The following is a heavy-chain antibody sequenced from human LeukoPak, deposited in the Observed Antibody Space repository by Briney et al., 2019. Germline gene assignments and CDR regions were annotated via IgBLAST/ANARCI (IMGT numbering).Heavy chain of an antibody. CDR3: ATYGSSGYFDY. CDR2: SNSDGSST. J-gene: IGHJ4*02. Sequence: PGGSLRLSCAASGFTFKTYWMHWVRQAPGKGLVWVSHSNSDGSSTSYADSVRGRFTISRDNAKNTLYLQMNSLRAEDTAVYYCATYGSSGYFDYWGQGTLVTVSS. V-gene: IGHV3-74*01. D-gene: IGHD3-22*01. CDR1: GFTFKTYW.